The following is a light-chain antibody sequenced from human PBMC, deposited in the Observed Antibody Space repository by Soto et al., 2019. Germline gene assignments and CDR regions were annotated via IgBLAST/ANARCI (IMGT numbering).Light chain of an antibody. J-gene: IGLJ1*01. Sequence: QSALTQPASVSGSPGQSITISCTGTSSDVGGFDFVSWFQRHPGKAPKLLIYEVSRRPSGISNRFSGSKTVNTASLTISGLQAEDEAEYICSSYISRTTLFVFGSGTKLTVL. CDR1: SSDVGGFDF. CDR3: SSYISRTTLFV. V-gene: IGLV2-14*01. CDR2: EVS.